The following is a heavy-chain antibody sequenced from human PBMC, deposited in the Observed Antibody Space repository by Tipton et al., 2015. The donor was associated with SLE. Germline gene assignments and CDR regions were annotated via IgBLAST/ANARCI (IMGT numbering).Heavy chain of an antibody. CDR1: GYSISSGYY. CDR2: IYHSGST. J-gene: IGHJ4*02. D-gene: IGHD6-19*01. CDR3: ATPGGDSSGWYYFDY. Sequence: LRLSCAVSGYSISSGYYWGWIRQPPGKGLEWIGSIYHSGSTYYNPSLKSRVTISVDTSKNQFSLKLSSVTAADTAVYYCATPGGDSSGWYYFDYWGQGTLVTVSS. V-gene: IGHV4-38-2*01.